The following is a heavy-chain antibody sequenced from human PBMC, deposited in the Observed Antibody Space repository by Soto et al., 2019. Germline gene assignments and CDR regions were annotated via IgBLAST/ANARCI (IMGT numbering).Heavy chain of an antibody. D-gene: IGHD1-26*01. CDR1: GFTFDDYA. CDR2: TSGSGRST. V-gene: IGHV3-23*01. CDR3: AKDANSGSPWYYYGMDV. J-gene: IGHJ6*02. Sequence: ELQLLESGGGLEQPGGSLRLSCAASGFTFDDYAMSWVRQAPGRGLEWVSTTSGSGRSTYYADSVKGRFTISRDNSKNTLYLQMNSLRAEDTAIYYCAKDANSGSPWYYYGMDVWGQGTTVTVSS.